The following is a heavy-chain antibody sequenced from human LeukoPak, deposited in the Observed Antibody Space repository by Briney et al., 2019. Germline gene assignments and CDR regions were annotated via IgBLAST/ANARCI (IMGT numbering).Heavy chain of an antibody. CDR2: ISSSSSYI. CDR1: GFTFSPYS. V-gene: IGHV3-21*01. CDR3: TRVTNSGYDSGNFDY. J-gene: IGHJ4*02. Sequence: GGSLRLSCAASGFTFSPYSMNWVRQAPGKGLGWVSFISSSSSYIYYADSVKGRFTISRDNAKKSLFLQMNSLRAEDTAVYYCTRVTNSGYDSGNFDYWGQGTLVTVSS. D-gene: IGHD5-12*01.